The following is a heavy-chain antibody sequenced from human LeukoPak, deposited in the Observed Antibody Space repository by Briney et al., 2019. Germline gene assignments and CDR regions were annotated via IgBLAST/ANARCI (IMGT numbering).Heavy chain of an antibody. CDR2: IRYDGSNK. V-gene: IGHV3-30*02. CDR1: GFTFSTYG. CDR3: AKDHEDDILAYYFDY. J-gene: IGHJ4*02. D-gene: IGHD3-9*01. Sequence: GGSLRLSCAASGFTFSTYGMHWVRQAPGKGLEWVAFIRYDGSNKDYADSVKGRFTISRDNSKNTLYLQMNSLRLGDTAEYYCAKDHEDDILAYYFDYWGQGTLVTVSS.